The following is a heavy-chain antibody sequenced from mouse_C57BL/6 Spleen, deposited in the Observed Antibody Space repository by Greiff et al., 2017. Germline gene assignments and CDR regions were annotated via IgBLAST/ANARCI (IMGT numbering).Heavy chain of an antibody. D-gene: IGHD1-1*01. J-gene: IGHJ2*01. CDR3: ARDRDYGRFDY. Sequence: EVQLQESGPGLVKPSQSLSLTCSVTGYSITSGYYWNWIRQFPGNKLEWMGYISYDGSNNYNPSLKNRISITRDTSKNQFFLKLNSVTTEDTATYYCARDRDYGRFDYWGQGTTLTVSS. V-gene: IGHV3-6*01. CDR2: ISYDGSN. CDR1: GYSITSGYY.